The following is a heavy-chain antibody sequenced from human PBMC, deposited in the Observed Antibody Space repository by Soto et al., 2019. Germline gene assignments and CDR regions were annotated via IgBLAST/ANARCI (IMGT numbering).Heavy chain of an antibody. J-gene: IGHJ4*02. CDR2: IYYSGST. D-gene: IGHD1-20*01. CDR1: GGSVSSGNYN. V-gene: IGHV4-61*01. CDR3: ARDQVGILDY. Sequence: ASETLSLTCTVSGGSVSSGNYNWTWIRQPPGKGLEWIGDIYYSGSTNYNPSLKSRVTISVDTSMDQFSLKLSSVTAADTAVYYCARDQVGILDYWGQGTLVTVSS.